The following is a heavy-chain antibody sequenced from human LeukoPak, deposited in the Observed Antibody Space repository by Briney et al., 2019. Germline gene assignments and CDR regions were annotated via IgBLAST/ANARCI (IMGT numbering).Heavy chain of an antibody. D-gene: IGHD1-26*01. CDR3: AKSPPLGGSYYFDY. J-gene: IGHJ4*02. Sequence: GGSLRLSCAASGFTFSSYWMHWVRQAPGKGLEWVSAISGSGGSTYYADSVKGRFTISRDNSKNTLYLQMNSLRAEDTAVYYCAKSPPLGGSYYFDYWGQGTLVTVSS. CDR2: ISGSGGST. V-gene: IGHV3-23*01. CDR1: GFTFSSYW.